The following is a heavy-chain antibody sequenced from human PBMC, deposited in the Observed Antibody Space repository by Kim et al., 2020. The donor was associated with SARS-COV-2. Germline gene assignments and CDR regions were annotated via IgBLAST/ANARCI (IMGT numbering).Heavy chain of an antibody. Sequence: KSRVTISLDTSKTQFSLKLSSVTAADTAVYYCARAPVLRYFDWLHHAFDIWGQGTMVTVSS. V-gene: IGHV4-59*01. CDR3: ARAPVLRYFDWLHHAFDI. J-gene: IGHJ3*02. D-gene: IGHD3-9*01.